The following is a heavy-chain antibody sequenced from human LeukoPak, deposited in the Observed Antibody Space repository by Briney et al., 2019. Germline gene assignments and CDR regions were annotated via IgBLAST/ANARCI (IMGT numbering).Heavy chain of an antibody. J-gene: IGHJ4*02. V-gene: IGHV1-18*04. CDR3: ASARLYCSGGSCFPFDY. CDR2: ISAYNRYT. Sequence: GSSVKVSCKESGYTFTSYGISWVRQAPGQGLEWMGWISAYNRYTNYAQKIKGRVTMTTDTSTSTAYMELRSLRSDGTAVYYCASARLYCSGGSCFPFDYWGQGTLVTVSS. CDR1: GYTFTSYG. D-gene: IGHD2-15*01.